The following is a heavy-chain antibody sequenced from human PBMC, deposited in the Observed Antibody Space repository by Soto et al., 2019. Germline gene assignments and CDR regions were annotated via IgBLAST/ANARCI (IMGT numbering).Heavy chain of an antibody. Sequence: VKVSCKASGYTFTSYGISWVRQAPGQGLEWMGWISAYNGNTNYAQKLQGRVTMTTDTSTSTAYMELSSLRSEDTAVYYCARGPEAAGPAMWYYYYGMDVWGQGTTVTVSS. V-gene: IGHV1-18*01. CDR1: GYTFTSYG. CDR3: ARGPEAAGPAMWYYYYGMDV. J-gene: IGHJ6*02. D-gene: IGHD6-13*01. CDR2: ISAYNGNT.